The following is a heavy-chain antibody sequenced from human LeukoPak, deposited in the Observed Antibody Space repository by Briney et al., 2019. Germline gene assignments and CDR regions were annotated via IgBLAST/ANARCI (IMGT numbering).Heavy chain of an antibody. CDR1: GGSFSGYY. CDR3: ARGRRASLRYHPNWFDP. Sequence: SETLSLTCAVYGGSFSGYYWSWIRQPPGKGLEWIGEINHSGSTNYNPSLKRRGTITVDTSKNNFSLKLSSVTAADTSVYYCARGRRASLRYHPNWFDPWGQGTLVTVSS. D-gene: IGHD4-17*01. J-gene: IGHJ5*02. V-gene: IGHV4-34*01. CDR2: INHSGST.